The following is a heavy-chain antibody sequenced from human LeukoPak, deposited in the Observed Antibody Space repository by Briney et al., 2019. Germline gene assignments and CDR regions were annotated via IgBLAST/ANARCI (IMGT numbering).Heavy chain of an antibody. CDR2: ISYDGTNK. Sequence: GGSLRLSCAASGFTISDFYMSWVRQAPGKGLEWVAIISYDGTNKYYADSVRGRFTISRDNSKNTLYLQMNSLRAEDTAVYYCARDFGWLSGFDNWGQGTLVTVSS. D-gene: IGHD3-9*01. CDR1: GFTISDFY. V-gene: IGHV3-30-3*01. CDR3: ARDFGWLSGFDN. J-gene: IGHJ4*02.